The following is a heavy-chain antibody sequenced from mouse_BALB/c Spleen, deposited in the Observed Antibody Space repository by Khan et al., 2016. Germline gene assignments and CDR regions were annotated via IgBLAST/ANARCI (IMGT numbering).Heavy chain of an antibody. Sequence: VQLKQSGAELVRSGASVKLSCTASGFNIKDYYMHWVKQRPEQGLEWIGWIDPDNGDTEYAPKFQGKATMTADTSSNTAYLQLSSLTSEDTAVDYCNACDYNAVDYWGQGTSVTVSS. CDR3: NACDYNAVDY. J-gene: IGHJ4*01. V-gene: IGHV14-4*02. CDR2: IDPDNGDT. CDR1: GFNIKDYY.